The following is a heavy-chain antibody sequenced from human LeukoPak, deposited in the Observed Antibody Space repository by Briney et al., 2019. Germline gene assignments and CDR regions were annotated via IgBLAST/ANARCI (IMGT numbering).Heavy chain of an antibody. D-gene: IGHD3-10*01. V-gene: IGHV5-51*01. CDR2: IYPGDSDT. J-gene: IGHJ3*02. CDR3: ASGSGSGSYWGGAFDI. Sequence: GESLQISCKGSGYSFTSYWIGWVRQMPGKGLEWMGIIYPGDSDTRYSPSFQGQVTISADKSISTAYLQWSSLKASDTAMYYCASGSGSGSYWGGAFDIWGQGTMVTVSS. CDR1: GYSFTSYW.